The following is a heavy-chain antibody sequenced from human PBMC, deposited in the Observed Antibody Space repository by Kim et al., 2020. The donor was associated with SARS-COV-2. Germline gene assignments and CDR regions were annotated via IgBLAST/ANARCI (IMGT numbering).Heavy chain of an antibody. V-gene: IGHV4-4*02. Sequence: SETLSLTCAVSGGSISSSSWWSWVRQFPGTGLEWIGEIDHSGSTNYNASLKSQVTISVDKSKNQFSLKLRSVTAADTAVYYCARGVSSARTLRAWFDPWGQGTLVTVSS. CDR3: ARGVSSARTLRAWFDP. D-gene: IGHD6-19*01. J-gene: IGHJ5*02. CDR1: GGSISSSSW. CDR2: IDHSGST.